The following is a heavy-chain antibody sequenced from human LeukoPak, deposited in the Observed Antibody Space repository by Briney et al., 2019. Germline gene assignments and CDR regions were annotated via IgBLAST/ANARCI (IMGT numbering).Heavy chain of an antibody. V-gene: IGHV1-69*05. Sequence: RASVKVSCKASGYTFTGYYMHWVRQAPGQGLEWMGGIIPIFGTANYAQKFQGRVTITTDESTSTAYMELSSLRSEDTVVYYCARDANPSRYYDSSGDKNYWGQGTLVTVSS. D-gene: IGHD3-22*01. CDR3: ARDANPSRYYDSSGDKNY. CDR2: IIPIFGTA. CDR1: GYTFTGYY. J-gene: IGHJ4*02.